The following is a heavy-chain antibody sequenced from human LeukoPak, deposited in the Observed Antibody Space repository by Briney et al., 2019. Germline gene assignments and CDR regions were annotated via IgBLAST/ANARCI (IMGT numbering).Heavy chain of an antibody. D-gene: IGHD3-3*01. V-gene: IGHV4-30-4*08. CDR3: ARVVGWTIFDGGPLVEY. CDR2: IYYSGST. Sequence: SETLSLTCTVSGGSISSYYWSWIRQPPGKGLEWIGYIYYSGSTYYNPSLKSRVTISVDTSKNQFSLKLSSVTAADTAVYYCARVVGWTIFDGGPLVEYWGQGTLVTVSS. CDR1: GGSISSYY. J-gene: IGHJ4*02.